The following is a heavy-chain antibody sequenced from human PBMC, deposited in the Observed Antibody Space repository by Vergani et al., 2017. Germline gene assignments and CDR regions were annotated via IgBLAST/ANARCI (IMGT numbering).Heavy chain of an antibody. J-gene: IGHJ4*02. CDR1: GFSLSTSGVG. CDR2: IYWNDDK. CDR3: AHSWYYYGSGSYPLDY. V-gene: IGHV2-5*01. D-gene: IGHD3-10*01. Sequence: QITLKESGPTLVKPTQTLTLTCTFSGFSLSTSGVGVGWIRQPPGKALEWLALIYWNDDKRYSPSLKSRLTITKDTSKNQVVLTMTNMEPVDTATYYCAHSWYYYGSGSYPLDYWGQGTLVTVSS.